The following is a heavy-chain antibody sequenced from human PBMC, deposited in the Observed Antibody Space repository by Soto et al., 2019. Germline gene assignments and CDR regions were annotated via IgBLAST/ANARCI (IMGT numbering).Heavy chain of an antibody. Sequence: ASLKVSCKASGYTFTSYGISWVRQAPGQGLEWMGWISAYNGNTNYAQKLQGRVTMTTDTSTSTAYMELRSLRSDDTAVYYCERFVVVIFDYYGMDVWGQGTTVTVSS. CDR2: ISAYNGNT. D-gene: IGHD3-3*01. J-gene: IGHJ6*02. V-gene: IGHV1-18*01. CDR3: ERFVVVIFDYYGMDV. CDR1: GYTFTSYG.